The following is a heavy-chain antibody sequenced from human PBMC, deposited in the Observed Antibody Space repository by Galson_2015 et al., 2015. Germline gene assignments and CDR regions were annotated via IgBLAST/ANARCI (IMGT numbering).Heavy chain of an antibody. CDR1: GGSIHTYY. D-gene: IGHD2-2*02. CDR3: ARHCSSTSRYSLVPPTGFDP. V-gene: IGHV4-59*01. CDR2: VSNSGST. J-gene: IGHJ5*02. Sequence: LSLTCTVSGGSIHTYYWSWIRQAPGKGLEWIGYVSNSGSTKYNPSLKSRVTISLDTSKNQFSLRLTSVTAADTAVYYCARHCSSTSRYSLVPPTGFDPWGQGTLVTVSS.